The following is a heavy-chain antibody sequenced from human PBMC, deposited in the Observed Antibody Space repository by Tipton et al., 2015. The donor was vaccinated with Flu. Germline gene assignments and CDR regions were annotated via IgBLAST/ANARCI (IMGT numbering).Heavy chain of an antibody. CDR1: GFTFSSYE. J-gene: IGHJ4*02. D-gene: IGHD3-22*01. V-gene: IGHV3-48*03. CDR2: ISSSGSTI. CDR3: ARAYYDSSPPFDY. Sequence: SLRLSCAASGFTFSSYEMNWVRQAPGKGLEWVSYISSSGSTIYYADSVKGRFTISRDNAKNSLYLQMNSLRAEDTAVYYCARAYYDSSPPFDYWGQGTLVTVSS.